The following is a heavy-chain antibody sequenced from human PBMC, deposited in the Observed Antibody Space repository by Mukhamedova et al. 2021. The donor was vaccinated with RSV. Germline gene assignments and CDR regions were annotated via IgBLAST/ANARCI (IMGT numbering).Heavy chain of an antibody. V-gene: IGHV3-30*02. CDR2: IRHDGNKE. D-gene: IGHD1-26*01. Sequence: VRQAPGKGLEWVAFIRHDGNKEEYADSVKGRFTISRDISKNTLYLQMNSLSAEDTAVFYCAKDVGSAKYYYYMDVWGKGTTVTVS. J-gene: IGHJ6*03. CDR3: AKDVGSAKYYYYMDV.